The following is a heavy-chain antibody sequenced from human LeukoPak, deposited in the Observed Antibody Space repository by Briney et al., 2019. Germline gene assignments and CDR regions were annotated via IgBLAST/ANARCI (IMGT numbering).Heavy chain of an antibody. D-gene: IGHD6-19*01. CDR2: INPNSGGA. CDR1: GYTFTGYY. J-gene: IGHJ4*02. V-gene: IGHV1-2*02. CDR3: ARMGSDSSGWYYFDY. Sequence: ASVKVSCKASGYTFTGYYMHWVRQAPGQGLEWMGWINPNSGGANYAQKFQGRVTMTRDTSISTAYMELSRLRSDDTAVYYCARMGSDSSGWYYFDYWGQGTLVTVSS.